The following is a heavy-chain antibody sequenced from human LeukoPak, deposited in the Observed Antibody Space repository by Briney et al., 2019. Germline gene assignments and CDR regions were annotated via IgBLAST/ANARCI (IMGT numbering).Heavy chain of an antibody. V-gene: IGHV3-53*01. D-gene: IGHD3-22*01. CDR2: IYSGGST. Sequence: GGSLRLSCAASGFTVSSNYMSWVRQAPGKGLEWVSVIYSGGSTYYADSVKGRFTISRDNSKNTLYLQMNSLRAEDTAVHYCAGYDSSGYYYNWGQGTLVTVSS. CDR1: GFTVSSNY. CDR3: AGYDSSGYYYN. J-gene: IGHJ4*02.